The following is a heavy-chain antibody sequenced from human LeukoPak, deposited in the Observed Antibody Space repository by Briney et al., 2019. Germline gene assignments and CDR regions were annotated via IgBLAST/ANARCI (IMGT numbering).Heavy chain of an antibody. CDR1: GYTFTGYY. CDR3: VTFLVERSGIDY. D-gene: IGHD2-15*01. Sequence: ASVKVSCKASGYTFTGYYMHWVRQAPGQGLEWMGRINPNSGGTNYAQKFQGRVTMTRDTSISTAYMELSRLRSDDTAVYYCVTFLVERSGIDYWGQGTLVTVSS. J-gene: IGHJ4*02. CDR2: INPNSGGT. V-gene: IGHV1-2*06.